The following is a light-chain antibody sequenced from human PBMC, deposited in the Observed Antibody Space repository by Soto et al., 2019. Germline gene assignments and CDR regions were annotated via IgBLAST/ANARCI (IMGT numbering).Light chain of an antibody. CDR2: EAS. J-gene: IGKJ4*01. CDR1: QDINSY. V-gene: IGKV1-9*01. Sequence: IQLTQSPSSLSASIGDRVTITCRASQDINSYLAWYQQKPGKAPNLLIYEASILQRGVPSRFSGSISGTDFTLTISSLQAEDFATYYCQQTRSYPSTFGGGNKVDIK. CDR3: QQTRSYPST.